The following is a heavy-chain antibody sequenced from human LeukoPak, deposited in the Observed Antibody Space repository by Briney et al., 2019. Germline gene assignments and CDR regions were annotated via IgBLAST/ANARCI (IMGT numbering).Heavy chain of an antibody. Sequence: GASVKVSCKASGYTFTGYYMHWVRQAPGQGLEWMGWINPNSGGTKYAQKFQGRVTMTRDTSISTAYMELSRLRSDDTAVYYCARESSGSYYYGMDVWGQGTTVTVSS. D-gene: IGHD1-26*01. CDR2: INPNSGGT. J-gene: IGHJ6*02. V-gene: IGHV1-2*02. CDR3: ARESSGSYYYGMDV. CDR1: GYTFTGYY.